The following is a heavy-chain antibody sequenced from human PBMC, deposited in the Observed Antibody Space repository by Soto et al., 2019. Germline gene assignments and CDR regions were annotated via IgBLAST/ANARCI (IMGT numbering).Heavy chain of an antibody. CDR2: VNNDGTDT. D-gene: IGHD6-13*01. V-gene: IGHV3-74*03. J-gene: IGHJ6*02. CDR3: PRGGLQHALDV. CDR1: GFTCSNYW. Sequence: VQLVESGGGLVQPGGSLRLSCAASGFTCSNYWMYWVRQAPGKGLVWVSRVNNDGTDTTHADSVKGRFTISRDNAENTLYPQMDSLRAEDTAVYYCPRGGLQHALDVWGQGSTVTASS.